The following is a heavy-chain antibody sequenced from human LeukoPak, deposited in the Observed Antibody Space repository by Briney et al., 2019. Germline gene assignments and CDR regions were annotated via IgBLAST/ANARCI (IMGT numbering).Heavy chain of an antibody. V-gene: IGHV1-8*01. D-gene: IGHD6-19*01. CDR3: AIPSSGWSPFDY. CDR1: GYTFTSYD. CDR2: MNPNSGNT. J-gene: IGHJ4*02. Sequence: ASVKVSRKASGYTFTSYDINWVRQATGQGLEWMGWMNPNSGNTGYAQKFQGRVTMTRNTSISTAYMELSSLRSEDTAVYYCAIPSSGWSPFDYWGQGTLVTISS.